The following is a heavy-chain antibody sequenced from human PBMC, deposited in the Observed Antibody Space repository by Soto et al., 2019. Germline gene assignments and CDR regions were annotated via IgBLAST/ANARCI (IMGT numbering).Heavy chain of an antibody. CDR2: IKSKTDGGTT. Sequence: GGSLRLSCAASGFTFTNAWMSWVRQSPGKGLEWVGRIKSKTDGGTTDYAAPVKGRFTISRDDSKNTLYLQMNSLKTEDTAVYYCTTARGTYGAEYFQHWGQGTLVTVSS. V-gene: IGHV3-15*01. CDR1: GFTFTNAW. D-gene: IGHD4-17*01. J-gene: IGHJ1*01. CDR3: TTARGTYGAEYFQH.